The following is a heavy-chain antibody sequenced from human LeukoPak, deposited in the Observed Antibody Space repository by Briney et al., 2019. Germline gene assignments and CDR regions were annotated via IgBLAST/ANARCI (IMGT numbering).Heavy chain of an antibody. D-gene: IGHD4-11*01. CDR1: GGSISSYY. CDR2: IYHSGST. V-gene: IGHV4-59*12. J-gene: IGHJ4*02. CDR3: ARGTVFDY. Sequence: PSETLSLTCTVSGGSISSYYWSWIRQPPGKGLEWIGYIYHSGSTYYNPSLKSRVTISVDTSKNQFSLKLSSVTAADTAVYYCARGTVFDYWGQGTLVTVSS.